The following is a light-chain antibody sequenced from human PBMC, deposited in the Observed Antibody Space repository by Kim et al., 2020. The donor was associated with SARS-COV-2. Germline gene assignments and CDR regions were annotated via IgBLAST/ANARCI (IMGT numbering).Light chain of an antibody. CDR1: QNLSGR. V-gene: IGKV1-5*01. Sequence: SALSPSVGDRVTITCRASQNLSGRLAWYQQKPGKAPKLLIFDAATLESGVPSRFRGSGSGTDFILTISSLQPDDSATYYCQHRKTFGQGTKVEIK. J-gene: IGKJ1*01. CDR3: QHRKT. CDR2: DAA.